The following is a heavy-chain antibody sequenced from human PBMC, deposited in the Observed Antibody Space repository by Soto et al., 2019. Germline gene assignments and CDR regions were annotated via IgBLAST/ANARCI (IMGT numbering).Heavy chain of an antibody. Sequence: PGGSLRLSCAASGFTFSSYSMNWVRQAPGKGLEWVSSISSSSSYIYYADSVKGRFTISRDNAKNSLYLQMNSLRAEDTAVYYCAKDHARWAGVGIAAAGTKVLYFDYWGQGTLVTVSS. CDR3: AKDHARWAGVGIAAAGTKVLYFDY. D-gene: IGHD6-13*01. CDR2: ISSSSSYI. V-gene: IGHV3-21*04. CDR1: GFTFSSYS. J-gene: IGHJ4*02.